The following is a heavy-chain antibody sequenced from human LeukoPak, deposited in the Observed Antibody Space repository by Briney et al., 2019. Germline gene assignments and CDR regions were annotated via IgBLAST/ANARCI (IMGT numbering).Heavy chain of an antibody. V-gene: IGHV4-61*01. CDR2: IYYSGST. D-gene: IGHD3-22*01. Sequence: SETLSLTCTVSGGSISSGSYYWSWIRQPPGKGLEWIGYIYYSGSTNYNPSLKSRVTISVDTSKNQFSLKLSSVTAADTAVYYCARGGKYYYDSSGYYELDYWGQGTLVTVSS. J-gene: IGHJ4*02. CDR3: ARGGKYYYDSSGYYELDY. CDR1: GGSISSGSYY.